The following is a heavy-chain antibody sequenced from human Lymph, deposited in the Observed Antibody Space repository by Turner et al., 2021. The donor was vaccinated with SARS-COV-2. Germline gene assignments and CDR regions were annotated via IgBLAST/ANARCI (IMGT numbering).Heavy chain of an antibody. V-gene: IGHV3-53*02. CDR2: IYSGGST. CDR3: ARDLQLYGMDV. Sequence: EVQLVETGGGLIQPGGSLRPSCAASGFIVGSNYMNWVRQAPGKGLEWVSLIYSGGSTYYADSVKGRFTISRDNSKNTLYLQMNSLRAEDTAVYYCARDLQLYGMDVWGQGTTVTVSS. CDR1: GFIVGSNY. J-gene: IGHJ6*02. D-gene: IGHD1-1*01.